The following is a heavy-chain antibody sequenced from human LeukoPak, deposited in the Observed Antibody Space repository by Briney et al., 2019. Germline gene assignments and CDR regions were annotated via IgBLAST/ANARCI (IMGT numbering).Heavy chain of an antibody. Sequence: GASVKVSCKVSGYTLTELSMHWVRQAPGKGLEWMGGFDPEDGETIYAQKFQGRVTMTEDTSTDTAYMELSSLRAEDTAVYYCARGIFVVAVCAFDIWGQGTMVTVSS. V-gene: IGHV1-24*01. CDR1: GYTLTELS. D-gene: IGHD2-21*01. CDR3: ARGIFVVAVCAFDI. CDR2: FDPEDGET. J-gene: IGHJ3*02.